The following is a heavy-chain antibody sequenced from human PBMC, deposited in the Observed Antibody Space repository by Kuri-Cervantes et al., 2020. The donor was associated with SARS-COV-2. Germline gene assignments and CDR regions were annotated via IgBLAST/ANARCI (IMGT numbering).Heavy chain of an antibody. V-gene: IGHV3-48*01. CDR1: GFIFSTYG. Sequence: GESLKISCAASGFIFSTYGMNWVRQAPGKGLEWVSYISSGITTIHYAESVKGRFTISRDNAKNSLYLQMNSLRAEDTAVYYCARDFGFGSWELLGTDYWGQGTLVTVSS. CDR2: ISSGITTI. CDR3: ARDFGFGSWELLGTDY. D-gene: IGHD1-26*01. J-gene: IGHJ4*02.